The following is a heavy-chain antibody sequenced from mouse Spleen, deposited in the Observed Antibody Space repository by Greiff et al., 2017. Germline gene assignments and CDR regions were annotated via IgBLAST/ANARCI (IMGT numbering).Heavy chain of an antibody. J-gene: IGHJ3*01. Sequence: QVQLQQSGAELAKPGASVKLSCKASGYTFTSYWMHWVKQRPGQGLEWIGYINPSSGYTKYNQKFKDKATLTADKSSSTAYMQLSSLTYEDSAVYYCARSPTMRRAWFAYWGQGTLVTVSA. CDR3: ARSPTMRRAWFAY. D-gene: IGHD2-10*01. CDR2: INPSSGYT. V-gene: IGHV1-7*01. CDR1: GYTFTSYW.